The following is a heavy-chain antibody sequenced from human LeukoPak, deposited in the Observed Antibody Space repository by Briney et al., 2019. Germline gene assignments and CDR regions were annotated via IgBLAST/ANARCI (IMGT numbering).Heavy chain of an antibody. Sequence: PSETLSLTCTVSGYFISTGYYWGWFRQPPGKGLEWIGSIYHSGSTYYNPSLKSRVTISVDTSKNQFSLKLSSVAAADTAVYYCARGEDIVVVVAATPDAFDIWGQGTMVTVSS. CDR2: IYHSGST. CDR3: ARGEDIVVVVAATPDAFDI. J-gene: IGHJ3*02. D-gene: IGHD2-15*01. CDR1: GYFISTGYY. V-gene: IGHV4-38-2*02.